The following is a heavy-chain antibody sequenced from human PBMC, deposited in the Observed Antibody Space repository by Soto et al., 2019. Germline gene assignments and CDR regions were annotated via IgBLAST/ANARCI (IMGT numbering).Heavy chain of an antibody. V-gene: IGHV1-18*01. CDR1: GYTFTSYG. CDR3: ARDFAAMVRGVIITGWFDP. D-gene: IGHD3-10*01. J-gene: IGHJ5*02. CDR2: ISAYNGNT. Sequence: ASVKVSCKASGYTFTSYGISWVRQAPGQGLEWMGWISAYNGNTNYAQKLQGRVTMTTDTSTSTAYMELRSLRSDDTAVYYCARDFAAMVRGVIITGWFDPWGQGTLVTVSS.